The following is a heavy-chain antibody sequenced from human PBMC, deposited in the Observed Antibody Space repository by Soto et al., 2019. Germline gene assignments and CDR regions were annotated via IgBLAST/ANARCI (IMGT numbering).Heavy chain of an antibody. CDR3: VRGGGGGQFDY. Sequence: QIHLVESGGGLVKPGGSLRLSCAASGFSLSDFYMSWIRQAPGKGLEWVSYISINSNYREYADSVKGRHTISRDNAKNSLYLQMNGLRGEDTDVYYCVRGGGGGQFDYWGQGTLVSVSS. V-gene: IGHV3-11*06. D-gene: IGHD2-21*01. CDR1: GFSLSDFY. J-gene: IGHJ4*02. CDR2: ISINSNYR.